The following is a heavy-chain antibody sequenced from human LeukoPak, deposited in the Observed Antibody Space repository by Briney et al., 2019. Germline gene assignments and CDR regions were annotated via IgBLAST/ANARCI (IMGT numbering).Heavy chain of an antibody. V-gene: IGHV3-7*05. D-gene: IGHD3-10*01. J-gene: IGHJ6*02. Sequence: PGGSLRLSCAASGFTFRSYRMNWVRQAPGKGLEWVANIKQDGSEKDYVDSVKGRFTISRDNAKNSLYLQMKSLRAEDTAVYYCARDHFGGKDVWGQGTTVTVSS. CDR2: IKQDGSEK. CDR3: ARDHFGGKDV. CDR1: GFTFRSYR.